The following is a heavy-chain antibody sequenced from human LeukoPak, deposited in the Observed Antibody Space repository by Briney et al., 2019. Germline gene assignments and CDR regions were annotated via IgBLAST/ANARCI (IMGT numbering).Heavy chain of an antibody. V-gene: IGHV4-39*01. J-gene: IGHJ4*02. CDR2: IHYSGRT. CDR3: ARWGSYRADY. CDR1: GGSISSGTYY. D-gene: IGHD3-16*02. Sequence: SETLSLTCTVSGGSISSGTYYWGCIRQSPGKGLEWIASIHYSGRTNYNPSLKSRVTISVDTSKNQFSLKLSSVTAADTAVYYCARWGSYRADYWGQGSLVTASS.